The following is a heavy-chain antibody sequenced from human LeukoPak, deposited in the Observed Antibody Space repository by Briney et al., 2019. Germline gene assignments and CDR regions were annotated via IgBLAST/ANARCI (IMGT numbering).Heavy chain of an antibody. D-gene: IGHD3-22*01. CDR1: GYTFTSYY. CDR3: ARDQYDSSGYDWTYNGIDY. Sequence: ASVKVSCKASGYTFTSYYMHWVRQAPGRGLEWMGIINPSGGSRSYAQKFQGRVTMTRDTSTSTVYMELSSLRSEDTAVYYCARDQYDSSGYDWTYNGIDYWGQGTLVTVSS. V-gene: IGHV1-46*01. CDR2: INPSGGSR. J-gene: IGHJ4*02.